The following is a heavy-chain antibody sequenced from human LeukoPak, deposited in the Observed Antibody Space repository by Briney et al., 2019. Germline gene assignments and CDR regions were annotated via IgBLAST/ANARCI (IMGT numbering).Heavy chain of an antibody. CDR3: ARGFYGSGIPGFDP. CDR1: GGSFSGYY. V-gene: IGHV4-34*01. CDR2: INHSGST. Sequence: PSETLSLTCAVYGGSFSGYYWSWIRQPPGKGLEWIGEINHSGSTNYNPSLKSRVTISVDKSKNQFSLKLSSVTAADTAVYYCARGFYGSGIPGFDPWGQGTLVTVSS. D-gene: IGHD3-10*01. J-gene: IGHJ5*02.